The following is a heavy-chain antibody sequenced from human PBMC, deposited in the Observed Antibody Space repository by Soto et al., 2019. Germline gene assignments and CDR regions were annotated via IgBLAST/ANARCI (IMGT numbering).Heavy chain of an antibody. CDR2: IIPIFGTA. J-gene: IGHJ6*02. CDR1: GGTFNSYA. D-gene: IGHD5-12*01. Sequence: ASVKVSCKASGGTFNSYAISWVRQAPGQGLEWMGGIIPIFGTANYAQKFQGRVTITADKSTSTAYMELSSLRSEDTAVYYCARKTVDIGMDVWGQGTTVTVSS. V-gene: IGHV1-69*06. CDR3: ARKTVDIGMDV.